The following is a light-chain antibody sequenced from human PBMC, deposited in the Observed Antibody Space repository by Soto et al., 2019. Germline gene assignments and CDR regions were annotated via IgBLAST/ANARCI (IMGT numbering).Light chain of an antibody. Sequence: ETVLTQSPGTLSLSPGERATLSCRASQSVSSSDLAWYQQKSGQAPRLLIYSASSSATGIPDRFSGSGSGTDFTLTISRLEPEDFAVYYCQQYGSSPYTFGLGTKREIK. CDR2: SAS. CDR1: QSVSSSD. J-gene: IGKJ2*01. V-gene: IGKV3-20*01. CDR3: QQYGSSPYT.